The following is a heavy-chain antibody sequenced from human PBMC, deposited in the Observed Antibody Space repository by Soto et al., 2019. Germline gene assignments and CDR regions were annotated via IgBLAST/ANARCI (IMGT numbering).Heavy chain of an antibody. CDR2: ISGGDGST. Sequence: GSMRLCWAASGFTFGHFAMTCVRQAPGKGLEWVSIISGGDGSTYYADSVKGRFTISRDNSKNTLYLQMNSLRAEDTAVYYCAKKYHYGSGSYLYYFDYWGQGTLVTVSS. CDR3: AKKYHYGSGSYLYYFDY. J-gene: IGHJ4*02. D-gene: IGHD3-10*01. V-gene: IGHV3-23*01. CDR1: GFTFGHFA.